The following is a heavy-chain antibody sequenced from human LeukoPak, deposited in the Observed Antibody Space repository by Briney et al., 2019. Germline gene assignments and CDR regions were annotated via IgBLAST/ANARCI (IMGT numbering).Heavy chain of an antibody. V-gene: IGHV4-38-2*02. CDR3: ARAFTGFDY. J-gene: IGHJ4*02. CDR1: GYSISSGYY. D-gene: IGHD2-8*02. CDR2: IHHSGST. Sequence: SSETLSLTCTVSGYSISSGYYWGWIRQPPGKGLEWIGSIHHSGSTYYNPSLKSRVTISVDTSKNQFSLKLSSVTAADTAVYYCARAFTGFDYWGQGTLVTVSS.